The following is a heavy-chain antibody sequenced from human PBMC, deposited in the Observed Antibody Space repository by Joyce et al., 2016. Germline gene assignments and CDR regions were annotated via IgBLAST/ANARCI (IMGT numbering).Heavy chain of an antibody. D-gene: IGHD2-2*01. V-gene: IGHV3-23*01. CDR1: GFSVTSYG. CDR3: VRRSSFSRTSYDDY. J-gene: IGHJ4*02. CDR2: ISAYGGTS. Sequence: EVQLLESGGNLAQRGGSLRLSCAASGFSVTSYGMNWLRQAPGAGLEWVSGISAYGGTSYYADSVRGRFTISRDNSKNTLYLQMNNLRAEDTALYHCVRRSSFSRTSYDDYWGQGTLVTVSS.